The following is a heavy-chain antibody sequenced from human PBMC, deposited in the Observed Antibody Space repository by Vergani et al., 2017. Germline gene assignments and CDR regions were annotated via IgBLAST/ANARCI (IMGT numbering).Heavy chain of an antibody. CDR3: ARAGYCSGGSCYYFDY. J-gene: IGHJ4*02. V-gene: IGHV4-34*01. CDR1: GGSFSGYY. D-gene: IGHD2-15*01. Sequence: QVQLPQWGAGLLKPSETLSLTCAVYGGSFSGYYWSWIRQPPGKGLEWIGEINHSGSTNYNPSLKSRVTISVDTSKNQFSLKLSSVTAADTAVYYCARAGYCSGGSCYYFDYWGQGTLVTVSS. CDR2: INHSGST.